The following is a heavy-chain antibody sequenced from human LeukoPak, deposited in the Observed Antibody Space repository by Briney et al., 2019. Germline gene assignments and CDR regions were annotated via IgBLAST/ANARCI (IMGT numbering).Heavy chain of an antibody. CDR1: GFPFSSFW. CDR3: SGDDREYSTSGLGV. V-gene: IGHV3-7*01. D-gene: IGHD6-6*01. CDR2: INQDGSEK. Sequence: GGSLRLSCEVSGFPFSSFWMNWVRQAPGKGLEWVANINQDGSEKYYVDSVKGRFTISRDNAKNSLYLQMNSLRAEDTAVYYCSGDDREYSTSGLGVWGKGTTVIVSS. J-gene: IGHJ6*04.